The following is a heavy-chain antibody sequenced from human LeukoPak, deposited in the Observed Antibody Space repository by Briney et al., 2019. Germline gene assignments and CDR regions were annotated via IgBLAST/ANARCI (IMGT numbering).Heavy chain of an antibody. CDR2: IYYSGST. D-gene: IGHD5-24*01. CDR1: GGSINSSNFY. CDR3: ATEGGDGYNYRFDY. J-gene: IGHJ4*02. V-gene: IGHV4-39*07. Sequence: SETLSLTCTVSGGSINSSNFYWGWIRQPPGKGLEWIGSIYYSGSTYYNPSLKSRVTISVDTSKNQFSLKLSSVTAADTAVYYCATEGGDGYNYRFDYWGQGTLVTVSS.